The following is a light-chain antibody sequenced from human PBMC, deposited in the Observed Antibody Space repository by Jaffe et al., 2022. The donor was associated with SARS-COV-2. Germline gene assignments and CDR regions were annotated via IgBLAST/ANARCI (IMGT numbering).Light chain of an antibody. CDR3: CSYAGYYTLV. J-gene: IGLJ3*02. CDR2: DVT. CDR1: SSDVGYYNY. Sequence: QSALTQPRSVSGSPGQSVTISCTGTSSDVGYYNYVSWYQQHPGKVPKLIVYDVTKRPSGVPDRFSGSKSGNTASLTISRLQTEDEADYYCCSYAGYYTLVFGGGTRLTVL. V-gene: IGLV2-11*01.